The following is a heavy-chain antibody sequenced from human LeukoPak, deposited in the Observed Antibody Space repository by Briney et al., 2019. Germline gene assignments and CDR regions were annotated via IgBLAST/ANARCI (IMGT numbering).Heavy chain of an antibody. V-gene: IGHV3-21*01. CDR2: IGGSSTSI. Sequence: PGGSLRLSCAASGFTFRSYSMNWVRQAPGKGLEWVSSIGGSSTSIYYADSVKGRFAISRDNAKNSLYLQMNRLRAEDTAEYFCAREAEEAFDYWGQGTLVTVSS. CDR1: GFTFRSYS. J-gene: IGHJ4*02. CDR3: AREAEEAFDY.